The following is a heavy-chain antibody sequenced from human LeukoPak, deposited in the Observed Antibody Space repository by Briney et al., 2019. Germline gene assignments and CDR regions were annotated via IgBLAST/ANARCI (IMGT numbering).Heavy chain of an antibody. CDR1: GGSIGSGYY. J-gene: IGHJ4*02. CDR2: IHYGGTT. CDR3: TRDIGDFVSDF. V-gene: IGHV4-39*02. Sequence: SETLSLTCTVSGGSIGSGYYWAWIRQPPGKGLEWIGSIHYGGTTHYNSSLQSRVTISADTSKNQFALDLRSVTAAVTAVYYCTRDIGDFVSDFWGQGTLVTVSS. D-gene: IGHD2-21*02.